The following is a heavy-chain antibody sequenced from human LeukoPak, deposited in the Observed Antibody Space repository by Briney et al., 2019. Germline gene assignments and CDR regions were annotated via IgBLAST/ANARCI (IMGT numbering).Heavy chain of an antibody. V-gene: IGHV3-21*01. CDR1: GFTFSTYS. CDR3: ARDLRGSYGYDY. CDR2: ISSSSNYI. J-gene: IGHJ4*02. D-gene: IGHD5-18*01. Sequence: GGSLRLSCAASGFTFSTYSMNWVRQAPGKGLEWVSSISSSSNYIYYADSVKGRFTISRDNAKNSLSLQMNSLRAEDTAVYYCARDLRGSYGYDYWGQGTLVTVSS.